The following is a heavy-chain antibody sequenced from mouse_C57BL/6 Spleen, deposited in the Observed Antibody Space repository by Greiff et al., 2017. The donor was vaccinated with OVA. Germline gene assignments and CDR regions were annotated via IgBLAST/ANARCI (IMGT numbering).Heavy chain of an antibody. D-gene: IGHD2-4*01. J-gene: IGHJ1*03. CDR3: ARIYDYDGYFDV. Sequence: EVKVVESGGGLVQPGGSLKLSCAASGFTFSDYYMYWVRQTPEKRLEWVAYISNGGGSTYYPDTVKGRFTISRDNAKNTLYLQMSRLKSEDTAMYYCARIYDYDGYFDVWGTGTTVTVSS. V-gene: IGHV5-12*01. CDR2: ISNGGGST. CDR1: GFTFSDYY.